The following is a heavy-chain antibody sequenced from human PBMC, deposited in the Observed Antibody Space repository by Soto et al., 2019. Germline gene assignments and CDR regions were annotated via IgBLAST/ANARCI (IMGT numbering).Heavy chain of an antibody. CDR2: TYYRSNSYT. V-gene: IGHV6-1*01. CDR3: ARGSYYSGWV. J-gene: IGHJ4*02. D-gene: IGHD6-19*01. CDR1: GDSVSSTSTA. Sequence: SETLSLTCAISGDSVSSTSTAWSWIRQSPSRGLEWLGRTYYRSNSYTDYAVSVKSRITISPDTSKNQFSLQLNSVTPEDTAVYYCARGSYYSGWVWGQGTLVTVPQ.